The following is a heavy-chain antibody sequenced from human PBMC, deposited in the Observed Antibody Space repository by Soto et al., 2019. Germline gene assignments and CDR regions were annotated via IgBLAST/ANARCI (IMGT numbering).Heavy chain of an antibody. CDR1: ADTFTANY. CDR3: ARDLAKGCGSAGFDY. Sequence: QVQLLQSGAEVKKPGASVKVSCKASADTFTANYIHWVRQAPGRGFEWLGWIKPKSGGTKYPQKFQGRITMIRDTSLRPVDMTLNRLTSDETAVYYCARDLAKGCGSAGFDYWGQGTLVTVSS. J-gene: IGHJ4*02. D-gene: IGHD1-26*01. CDR2: IKPKSGGT. V-gene: IGHV1-2*02.